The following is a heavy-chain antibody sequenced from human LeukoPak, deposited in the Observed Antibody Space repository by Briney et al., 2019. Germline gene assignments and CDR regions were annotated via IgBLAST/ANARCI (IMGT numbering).Heavy chain of an antibody. CDR3: ARGRNYGSGSYVFDY. D-gene: IGHD3-10*01. CDR1: GFTFTNFG. J-gene: IGHJ4*02. CDR2: ISSSGDTT. Sequence: GGSLRLSCAASGFTFTNFGMSWVRQAPGKELEWVSRISSSGDTTNYADSVKGRFTISRDNSKNSVYLQMNSLRAEDTAVYYCARGRNYGSGSYVFDYWGQGTLVTVSS. V-gene: IGHV3-23*01.